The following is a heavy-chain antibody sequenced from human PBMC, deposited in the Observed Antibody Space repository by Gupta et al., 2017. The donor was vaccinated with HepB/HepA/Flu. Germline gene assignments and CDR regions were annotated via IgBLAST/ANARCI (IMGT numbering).Heavy chain of an antibody. J-gene: IGHJ4*02. CDR1: GFTFTSAW. CDR3: TTDPGTIYPLDWLLNY. V-gene: IGHV3-15*01. Sequence: DVQLVESGGGLVKPGGSLRLSCVASGFTFTSAWMSWVRQAPGKGLEWVGRIKSEIDGGTSDYAPSVKGRFIMSRDDSKNTLYLQMNSLRIEDTAVYYCTTDPGTIYPLDWLLNYWGQGTLVTVSS. CDR2: IKSEIDGGTS. D-gene: IGHD3/OR15-3a*01.